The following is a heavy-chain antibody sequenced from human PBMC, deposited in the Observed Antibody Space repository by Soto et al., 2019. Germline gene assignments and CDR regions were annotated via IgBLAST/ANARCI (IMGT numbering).Heavy chain of an antibody. CDR2: IDDSGRT. CDR1: RGTVSVKSHY. J-gene: IGHJ6*02. D-gene: IGHD1-26*01. CDR3: ATQGRNTRIVVVRHYAKDF. Sequence: KPSETLSLTCAVSRGTVSVKSHYWAWIRQPPGKGLEWIGAIDDSGRTYYSESTKSRATISVDTARKQFSLKLNSVTAPDTAVYYCATQGRNTRIVVVRHYAKDFWGQGTAVTVSS. V-gene: IGHV4-39*01.